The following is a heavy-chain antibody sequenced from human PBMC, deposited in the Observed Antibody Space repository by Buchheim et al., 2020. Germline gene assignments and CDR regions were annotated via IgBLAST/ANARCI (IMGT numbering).Heavy chain of an antibody. CDR2: IRSSGSTT. CDR1: GFTFSSYE. V-gene: IGHV3-48*03. J-gene: IGHJ4*02. D-gene: IGHD2-2*01. Sequence: EVQLVESGGGLVQPGGSLRLSCAASGFTFSSYEMNWVRQAPGKGLEWVSYIRSSGSTTYYADSVKGRLTIPRDKAQNSLYLQMNSLRAEDTAFYYCAREYCSSTSCSYFDYWGQGTL. CDR3: AREYCSSTSCSYFDY.